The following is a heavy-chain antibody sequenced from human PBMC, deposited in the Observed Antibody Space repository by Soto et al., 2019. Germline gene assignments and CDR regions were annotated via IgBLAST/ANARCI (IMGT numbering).Heavy chain of an antibody. CDR3: AREGVRTYYDFWSGYPNWFDP. J-gene: IGHJ5*02. V-gene: IGHV1-8*01. CDR1: GYTFTSYD. CDR2: MNPNSGNT. D-gene: IGHD3-3*01. Sequence: ASVKVSCKASGYTFTSYDINWVRQATGQGLEWMGWMNPNSGNTGYAQKFQGRVTMTRNTSISTAYMELSSLRSEDTAAYCCAREGVRTYYDFWSGYPNWFDPWGQGTLVTVSS.